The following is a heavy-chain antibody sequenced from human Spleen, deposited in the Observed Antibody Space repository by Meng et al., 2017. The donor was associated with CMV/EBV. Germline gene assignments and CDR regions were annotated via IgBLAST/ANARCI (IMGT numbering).Heavy chain of an antibody. J-gene: IGHJ5*02. V-gene: IGHV4-34*01. Sequence: AVYGGSLSDYYWSWIRQPPGKGLEWIGEINHSGSTNYNPSLKSRVTISVDTSKNQFSLNLSSVTAADTAVYYCARGYSSSWYNWFDPWGQGTLVTVSS. CDR1: GGSLSDYY. CDR2: INHSGST. CDR3: ARGYSSSWYNWFDP. D-gene: IGHD6-13*01.